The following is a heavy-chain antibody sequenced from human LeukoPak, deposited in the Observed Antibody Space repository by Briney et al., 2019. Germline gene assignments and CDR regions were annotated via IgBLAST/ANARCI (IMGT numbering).Heavy chain of an antibody. Sequence: ASVKVSCKASGGTFSSYAISWVRQAPGQGLEWMGRIIPIFGIANYAQEFRGRVTITADKSTSTAYMELSSLRSEDTAVYYCARERYSSSWETRYNWFDPWGQGTLVTVSS. CDR1: GGTFSSYA. J-gene: IGHJ5*02. V-gene: IGHV1-69*04. D-gene: IGHD6-13*01. CDR2: IIPIFGIA. CDR3: ARERYSSSWETRYNWFDP.